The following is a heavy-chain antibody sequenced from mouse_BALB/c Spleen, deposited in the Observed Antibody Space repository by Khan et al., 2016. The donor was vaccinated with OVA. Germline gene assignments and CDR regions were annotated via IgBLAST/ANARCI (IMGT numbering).Heavy chain of an antibody. Sequence: EVELVESGGGLVKPGGSLKLSCSASGFTFSSYAMSWVRQTPEKRLELVATISSGGHYTFYPDSVKGRFTISRDNARNTLYLQMSSLRSEDTAMHYCARILVDYHAMDYWGQGTSVTVSS. D-gene: IGHD2-2*01. V-gene: IGHV5-9-3*01. CDR3: ARILVDYHAMDY. CDR2: ISSGGHYT. CDR1: GFTFSSYA. J-gene: IGHJ4*01.